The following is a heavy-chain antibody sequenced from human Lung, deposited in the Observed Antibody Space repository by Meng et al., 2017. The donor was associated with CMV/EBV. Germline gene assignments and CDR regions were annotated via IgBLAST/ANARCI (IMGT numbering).Heavy chain of an antibody. Sequence: DAVQVRVKLSGTRSLTCAVSGGSISSSSWWTWARQRPGKGLEWIGEIYHSGSTNYNPSLKIRVTISVDKSKNQFSLNLSSETAADTAVYYCARVGQWLPIDYWGQGTLVTVSS. V-gene: IGHV4-4*02. J-gene: IGHJ4*02. CDR1: GGSISSSSW. D-gene: IGHD6-19*01. CDR2: IYHSGST. CDR3: ARVGQWLPIDY.